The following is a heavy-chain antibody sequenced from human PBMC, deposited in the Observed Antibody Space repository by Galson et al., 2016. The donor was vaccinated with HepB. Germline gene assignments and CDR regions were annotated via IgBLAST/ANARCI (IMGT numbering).Heavy chain of an antibody. J-gene: IGHJ4*02. CDR2: IYPGDSNT. D-gene: IGHD6-19*01. V-gene: IGHV5-51*03. CDR1: GYIFTDYW. CDR3: STLYCSADCYLDY. Sequence: QSGAEVKKPGESLKISCKGSGYIFTDYWIGWVRQMPGKGLEWMGIIYPGDSNTKYSPSFQGQVTISADKSINTTYLQWSSPQASDPAMYSCSTLYCSADCYLDYWGQGTPVTVSS.